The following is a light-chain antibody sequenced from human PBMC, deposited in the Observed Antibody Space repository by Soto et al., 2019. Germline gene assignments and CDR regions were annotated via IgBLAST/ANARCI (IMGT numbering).Light chain of an antibody. J-gene: IGKJ1*01. CDR2: AAS. Sequence: DIQMTQSPSSLSASVGDRVTITCRASQGIRDALGWYQQKPGKAPKRLIYAASSLQSGVPSRFSGSGSGTEFTLTISSLQAEAFATYYYLQHNSYPQTFGQGTKVEIK. CDR1: QGIRDA. CDR3: LQHNSYPQT. V-gene: IGKV1-17*01.